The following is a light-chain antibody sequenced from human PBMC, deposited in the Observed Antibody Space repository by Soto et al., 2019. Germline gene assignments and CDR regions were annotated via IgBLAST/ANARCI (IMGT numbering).Light chain of an antibody. CDR1: QSVSSSY. CDR3: QQYGSSRWT. V-gene: IGKV3-20*01. Sequence: EIVLTQSPGTPSLSPGERATLSCRASQSVSSSYLAWYQQNRGQAPRLLIYGASSRATGIPDRFSGSGSGTDFTLTISRLEPEDFAVYYCQQYGSSRWTFGQGTKVEIK. CDR2: GAS. J-gene: IGKJ1*01.